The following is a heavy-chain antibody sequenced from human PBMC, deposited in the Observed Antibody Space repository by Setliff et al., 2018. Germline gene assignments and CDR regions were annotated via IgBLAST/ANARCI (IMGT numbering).Heavy chain of an antibody. J-gene: IGHJ4*02. D-gene: IGHD3-3*01. CDR2: IRPSDGVT. Sequence: ASVKVSCKASGYSLTDYHIQWVRQAPGQGLEWMGWIRPSDGVTDYAPMFEGRVTLTTDTPINTAFMDLSRLTSDDTAAYYCAREPERFFDYWGQGSLVTVSS. V-gene: IGHV1-2*02. CDR1: GYSLTDYH. CDR3: AREPERFFDY.